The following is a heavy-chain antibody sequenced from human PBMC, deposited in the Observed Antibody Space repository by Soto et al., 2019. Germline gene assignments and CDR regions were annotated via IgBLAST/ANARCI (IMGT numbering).Heavy chain of an antibody. V-gene: IGHV5-51*01. Sequence: GESLKISCQVTGYTFTNYWIGWVRQMPGKGLDWMGIIYPGDSDTRYSPSFQGHVTISADTSISTAFLQWTTLKASDTAMYYCARGLVVESAANAFDIWGQGTMVTVSS. CDR3: ARGLVVESAANAFDI. CDR2: IYPGDSDT. CDR1: GYTFTNYW. D-gene: IGHD2-21*01. J-gene: IGHJ3*02.